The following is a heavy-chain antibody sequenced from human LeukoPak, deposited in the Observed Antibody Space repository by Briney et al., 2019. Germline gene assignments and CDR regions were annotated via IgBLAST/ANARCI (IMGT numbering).Heavy chain of an antibody. J-gene: IGHJ6*03. CDR1: GFTFSSYW. CDR3: ARVEVVVVPAAHYYYYYMDV. D-gene: IGHD2-2*01. CDR2: INSDGSST. Sequence: GGSLRLSCAASGFTFSSYWMHWVRQAPGKGLVWVSRINSDGSSTSYADSVKGRFTISRDNAKNTLYLQMNSLRAEDTAVYYCARVEVVVVPAAHYYYYYMDVWGKGTAVTVSS. V-gene: IGHV3-74*01.